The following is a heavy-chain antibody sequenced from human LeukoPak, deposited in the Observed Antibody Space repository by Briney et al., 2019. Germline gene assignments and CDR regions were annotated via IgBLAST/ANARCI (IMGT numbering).Heavy chain of an antibody. J-gene: IGHJ6*03. CDR1: GFTFNNFG. D-gene: IGHD3-10*01. V-gene: IGHV3-30*02. CDR2: LRFDGSNQ. CDR3: AKDVYGSGIHYYMDV. Sequence: GGSLRLSCAASGFTFNNFGMHWVRQAPGKGLEWVSFLRFDGSNQDYADSVKGRFTVSRDNSKNTLYLQMNSLRSEDTAVYYCAKDVYGSGIHYYMDVWGKGTTVTISS.